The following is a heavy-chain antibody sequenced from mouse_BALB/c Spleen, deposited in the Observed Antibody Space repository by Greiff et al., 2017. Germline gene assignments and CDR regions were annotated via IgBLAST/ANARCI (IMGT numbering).Heavy chain of an antibody. CDR2: ISNGGGST. D-gene: IGHD2-3*01. CDR3: ARHAGDGYLDY. Sequence: EVKVVESGGGLVQPGGSLTLSCAASGFTFSSYTMSWVRQTPEKRLEWVAYISNGGGSTYYPDTVKGRFTISRDNAKNTLYLQMSSLKSEDTAMYYCARHAGDGYLDYWGQGTTLTVSS. CDR1: GFTFSSYT. V-gene: IGHV5-12-2*01. J-gene: IGHJ2*01.